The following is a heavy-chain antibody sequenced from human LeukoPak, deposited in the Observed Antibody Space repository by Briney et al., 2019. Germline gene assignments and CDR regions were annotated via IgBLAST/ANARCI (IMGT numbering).Heavy chain of an antibody. CDR1: GFTFSNAW. CDR3: TTYSSGNDY. V-gene: IGHV3-15*01. Sequence: NPGGSLRLSCAASGFTFSNAWMSWVRQAPGKGLEWAGRIKSKTDGGTTDYAAPVKGRFTISRDDSKNTLYLQMNSLKTEDTAVYYCTTYSSGNDYWGQGTLVTVSS. D-gene: IGHD6-19*01. J-gene: IGHJ4*02. CDR2: IKSKTDGGTT.